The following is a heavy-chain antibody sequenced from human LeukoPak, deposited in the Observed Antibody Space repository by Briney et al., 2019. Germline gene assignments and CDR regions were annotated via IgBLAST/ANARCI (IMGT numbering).Heavy chain of an antibody. D-gene: IGHD2-15*01. V-gene: IGHV3-23*01. CDR2: FSGSGGST. CDR1: GFTFSSYA. CDR3: ATHQLALGYCSGGSCPFDP. J-gene: IGHJ5*02. Sequence: GGSLRLSSAASGFTFSSYAMSWVRQAPGKGLECISGFSGSGGSTYYADSVKGRFTISRDNSKNTLYLQMNSLRAEDTAVYYCATHQLALGYCSGGSCPFDPWGQGTLVTVSS.